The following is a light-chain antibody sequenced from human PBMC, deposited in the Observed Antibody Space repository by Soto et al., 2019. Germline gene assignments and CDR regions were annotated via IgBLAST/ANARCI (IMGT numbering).Light chain of an antibody. CDR1: HSVSIY. V-gene: IGKV3-11*01. J-gene: IGKJ5*01. Sequence: VLTHSPSTLSLSPWERGTLSCMASHSVSIYLALYQHQPGQAPRLLLYDASNTATAIPARFSGSRSGTDFTPPISKVEPEDFAVYYCQQYRTPRSVTFGQGTRLEIK. CDR3: QQYRTPRSVT. CDR2: DAS.